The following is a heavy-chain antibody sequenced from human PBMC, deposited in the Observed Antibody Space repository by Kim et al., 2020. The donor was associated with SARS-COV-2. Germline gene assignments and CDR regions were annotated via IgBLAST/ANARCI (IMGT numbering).Heavy chain of an antibody. J-gene: IGHJ4*02. CDR2: IEGSDGTT. D-gene: IGHD2-21*01. Sequence: GGSLRLSCTTSGFTFTGHAMSWVRQAPGKGLEWVSSIEGSDGTTYYVDSVKGRFSISRDDSKNTLYLQMSALRADDTAVYYCLKGGWGWIWDYWGQGTLVTVSS. CDR1: GFTFTGHA. CDR3: LKGGWGWIWDY. V-gene: IGHV3-23*01.